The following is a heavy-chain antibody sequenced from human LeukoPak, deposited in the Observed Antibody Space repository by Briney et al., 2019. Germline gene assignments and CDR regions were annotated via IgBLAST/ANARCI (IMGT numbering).Heavy chain of an antibody. CDR2: ISSSGSTI. J-gene: IGHJ4*02. V-gene: IGHV3-48*03. D-gene: IGHD6-13*01. CDR3: ARIGASSWYEDY. Sequence: QTGGSLRLSCAASGFTFSSYEMNWVRQAPGKGLEWVSYISSSGSTIYYADSVKGRFTISRDNAKNSLYLQMNSLRAEDTAVYYCARIGASSWYEDYWGQGTLVTVSS. CDR1: GFTFSSYE.